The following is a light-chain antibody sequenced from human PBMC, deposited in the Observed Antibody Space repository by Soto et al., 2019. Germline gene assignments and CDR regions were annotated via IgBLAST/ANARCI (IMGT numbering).Light chain of an antibody. CDR1: QNIRSY. J-gene: IGKJ3*01. Sequence: DIQMTQSPSSLAASVGDRVTITCRASQNIRSYLNWYQHKPGQAPKLLIYSASTLQSGVPARFSGSGSGTDFTLTISSLQPEDFATYYCQQSYSAPRTFGPGTKLDIK. CDR2: SAS. CDR3: QQSYSAPRT. V-gene: IGKV1-39*01.